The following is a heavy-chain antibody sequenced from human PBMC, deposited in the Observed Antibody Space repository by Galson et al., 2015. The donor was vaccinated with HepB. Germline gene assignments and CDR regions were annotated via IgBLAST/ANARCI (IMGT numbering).Heavy chain of an antibody. CDR2: ISSSGSTI. CDR1: GFPFSGFE. Sequence: PLGPSCAAPGFPFSGFELNWVRQAPGKGLEWVSSISSSGSTIYYADSVKGRFTISRANAKNSLYLQMNSLRAEDTAVYYCARAEAAPDYWGQGTLVTVSS. V-gene: IGHV3-48*03. D-gene: IGHD6-6*01. CDR3: ARAEAAPDY. J-gene: IGHJ4*02.